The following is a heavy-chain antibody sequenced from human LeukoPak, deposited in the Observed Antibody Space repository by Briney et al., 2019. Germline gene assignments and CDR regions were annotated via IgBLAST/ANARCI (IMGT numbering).Heavy chain of an antibody. V-gene: IGHV3-30*03. J-gene: IGHJ3*02. CDR1: GFTFSNYG. CDR3: ARDPTSSWETAFDI. CDR2: ISYDGINN. Sequence: PGGSLRLSCAASGFTFSNYGMHWVRQAPGKGLEWVAVISYDGINNYYADSVKGRFTISRDNAKNSLYLQMNSLRAEDTAVYHCARDPTSSWETAFDIWGQGTMVTVSS. D-gene: IGHD1-26*01.